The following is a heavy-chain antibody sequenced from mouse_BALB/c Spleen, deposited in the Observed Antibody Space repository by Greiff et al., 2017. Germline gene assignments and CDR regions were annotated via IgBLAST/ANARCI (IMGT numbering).Heavy chain of an antibody. J-gene: IGHJ1*01. CDR1: GYTFTSYW. V-gene: IGHV1-69*02. CDR2: IYPSDSYT. CDR3: TRSGYYGNYWYFDV. Sequence: QVQLQQPGAELVRPGASVKLSCKASGYTFTSYWINWVKQRPGQGLEWIGNIYPSDSYTNYNQKFKDKATLTVDKSSSTAYMQLSSPTSEDSAVYYCTRSGYYGNYWYFDVWGAGTTVTVSS. D-gene: IGHD2-1*01.